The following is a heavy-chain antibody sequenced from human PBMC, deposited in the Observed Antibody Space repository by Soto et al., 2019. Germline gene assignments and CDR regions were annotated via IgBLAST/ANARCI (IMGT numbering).Heavy chain of an antibody. CDR1: GFTFSNAW. Sequence: EVQLVESGGGLVKPGGSLRLSCAASGFTFSNAWMSWVRQAPGKGLEWVGRIKSKTDGGTTDYAAPWKGRFTISRDDSKNTLYLQMNSLKTEDTAVYYSTTAEICTRCYAEYYYYYYMDVWGKGTTVTVSS. CDR2: IKSKTDGGTT. CDR3: TTAEICTRCYAEYYYYYYMDV. D-gene: IGHD2-2*01. J-gene: IGHJ6*03. V-gene: IGHV3-15*01.